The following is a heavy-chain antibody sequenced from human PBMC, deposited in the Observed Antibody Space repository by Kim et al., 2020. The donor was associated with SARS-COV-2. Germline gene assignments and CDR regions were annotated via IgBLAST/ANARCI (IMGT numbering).Heavy chain of an antibody. Sequence: AVSVKSRITIKPDTSRNQFSLQRNSVTPEDTAVYYCARDLPAFRVLRLDYWGQGTLVTVSS. V-gene: IGHV6-1*01. J-gene: IGHJ4*02. D-gene: IGHD3-16*01. CDR3: ARDLPAFRVLRLDY.